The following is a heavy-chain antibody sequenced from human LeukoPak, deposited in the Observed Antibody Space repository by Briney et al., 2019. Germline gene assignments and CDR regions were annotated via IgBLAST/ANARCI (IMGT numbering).Heavy chain of an antibody. V-gene: IGHV3-9*01. D-gene: IGHD4-11*01. CDR1: GFTFDDYA. CDR2: ISWNSGSI. CDR3: ARGRKIYSNSVFDY. J-gene: IGHJ4*02. Sequence: GGSLRLSCAASGFTFDDYAMHWVRQAPGKGLEWVSGISWNSGSIGYADSVKGRFTISRDNAKNSLYLQMNSLRAEDTALYYCARGRKIYSNSVFDYWGQGTLVTVSS.